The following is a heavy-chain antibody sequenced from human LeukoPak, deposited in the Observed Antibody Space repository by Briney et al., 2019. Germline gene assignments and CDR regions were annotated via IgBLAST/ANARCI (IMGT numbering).Heavy chain of an antibody. V-gene: IGHV3-15*01. Sequence: GGSLRLSCAASGFTFTNAWMSWVRQAPGKGLEWVGRIKSKTDGGTTDYAAPVKGRFTISRDDSKTTLYLQMNSLKSEDTAVYYCTTVRGSSYQYFQRWGQGTLVTVSS. CDR1: GFTFTNAW. J-gene: IGHJ1*01. CDR3: TTVRGSSYQYFQR. CDR2: IKSKTDGGTT. D-gene: IGHD6-13*01.